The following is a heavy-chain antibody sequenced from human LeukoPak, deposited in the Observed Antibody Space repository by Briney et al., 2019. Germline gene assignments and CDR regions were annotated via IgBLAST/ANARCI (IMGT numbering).Heavy chain of an antibody. CDR3: AFRGYSSSWYTLGY. D-gene: IGHD6-13*01. V-gene: IGHV3-23*01. Sequence: GGSLRLSCAASGFTFSSYAMSWVRQAPGKGLEWVSAISGSGGSTYYADSVKGRFTISRDNSKNTLYLQMNSLRAEDTAVYYCAFRGYSSSWYTLGYWGQGTLVTVSS. J-gene: IGHJ4*02. CDR2: ISGSGGST. CDR1: GFTFSSYA.